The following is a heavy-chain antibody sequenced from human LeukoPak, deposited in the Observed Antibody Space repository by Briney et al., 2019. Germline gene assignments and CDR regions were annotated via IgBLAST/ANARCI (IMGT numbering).Heavy chain of an antibody. CDR3: ARDGRIADIYYYYYGMDV. V-gene: IGHV4-4*07. D-gene: IGHD6-13*01. J-gene: IGHJ6*02. CDR2: IYTSGST. CDR1: GGSISSYY. Sequence: PSETLSLTCTVSGGSISSYYWSWIRQPAGKGLEWIGRIYTSGSTNYNPSLTSRVTMSVDTSKNQFSLKLSSVTAADTAVYYCARDGRIADIYYYYYGMDVWGQGTTVTVSS.